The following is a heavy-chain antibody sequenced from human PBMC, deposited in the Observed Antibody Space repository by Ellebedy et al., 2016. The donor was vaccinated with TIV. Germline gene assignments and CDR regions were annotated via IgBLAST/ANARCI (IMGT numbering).Heavy chain of an antibody. CDR1: GFTFSSYA. CDR2: ISGSGGTT. CDR3: AKGDEFWSGYSPTYYYAMDV. J-gene: IGHJ6*02. V-gene: IGHV3-23*01. D-gene: IGHD3-3*01. Sequence: GGSLRLXXAPSGFTFSSYAMNWVRQAPGKGLEWVSGISGSGGTTYYADSVKGRFTISRDNSKNTVSLLMNSLRAGDMAVYYCAKGDEFWSGYSPTYYYAMDVWGQGTTVTVSS.